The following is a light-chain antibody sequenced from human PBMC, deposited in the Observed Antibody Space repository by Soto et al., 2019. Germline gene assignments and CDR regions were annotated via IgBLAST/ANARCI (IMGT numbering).Light chain of an antibody. CDR2: EVS. J-gene: IGLJ3*02. V-gene: IGLV2-8*01. CDR1: SSDVGGYNF. CDR3: SSFASSNTWV. Sequence: QSALTQPPSASGSPGQSVTISCTGTSSDVGGYNFVSWYQQHPGKAPKLMIYEVSERPSGVPDRFSGSKSGNTASLTVSGLQAEDEADYYCSSFASSNTWVFGGGTKLTVL.